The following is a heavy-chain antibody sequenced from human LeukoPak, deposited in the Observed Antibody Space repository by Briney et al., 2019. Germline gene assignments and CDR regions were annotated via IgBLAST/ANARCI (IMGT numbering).Heavy chain of an antibody. CDR2: NSGST. D-gene: IGHD3-10*01. Sequence: PSETLSLTCTVSGGSISSYYWSWIRQPPGKGLEWIGYNSGSTNYSPSLKSRVTISVDTSKKQFSLKLSSVTAADTAVYYCARSSYYYGADAYDIWGQGTVVTVSS. CDR3: ARSSYYYGADAYDI. J-gene: IGHJ3*02. CDR1: GGSISSYY. V-gene: IGHV4-59*01.